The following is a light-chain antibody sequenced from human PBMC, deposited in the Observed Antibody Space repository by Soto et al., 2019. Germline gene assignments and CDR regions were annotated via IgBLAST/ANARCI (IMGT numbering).Light chain of an antibody. Sequence: EIVMTQSPATLSVSPGERATLSCRASQSVSGNLAWYQQKPGQAPRLLIYGASNRATGIPARFSGSGAGTEFTLPISILQSEDFAVYYCQQYNNWPRTFGQGTNVEIK. CDR3: QQYNNWPRT. CDR2: GAS. J-gene: IGKJ1*01. V-gene: IGKV3-15*01. CDR1: QSVSGN.